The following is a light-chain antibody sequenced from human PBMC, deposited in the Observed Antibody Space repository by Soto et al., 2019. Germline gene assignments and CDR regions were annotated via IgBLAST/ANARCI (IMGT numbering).Light chain of an antibody. CDR3: GTWDSSLIAEV. V-gene: IGLV1-51*01. CDR1: SSNIGNNY. J-gene: IGLJ3*02. CDR2: DNN. Sequence: QSVLTQPPSVSAATRQNVTISCSGSSSNIGNNYVSWYQQLPGTAPKLLIHDNNIRPSGIPDRFSGSKSGTSATLGITGLQTGDEADYYCGTWDSSLIAEVFGGGTKSPS.